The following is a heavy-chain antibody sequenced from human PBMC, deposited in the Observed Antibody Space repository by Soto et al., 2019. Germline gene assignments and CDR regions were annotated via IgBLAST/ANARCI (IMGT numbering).Heavy chain of an antibody. V-gene: IGHV3-9*01. CDR2: ISWNSGSI. CDR1: GFIFDDYA. Sequence: EVQLVESGGGLVQPGRSLRLSCAASGFIFDDYAMHWVRQAPGKGLEWVSGISWNSGSIGYADSVKGRFTISRDNAKNSLYLQMNSLRAEDTALYYCAKDWGYDSSGDFDYWGQGTLVTVSS. J-gene: IGHJ4*02. CDR3: AKDWGYDSSGDFDY. D-gene: IGHD3-22*01.